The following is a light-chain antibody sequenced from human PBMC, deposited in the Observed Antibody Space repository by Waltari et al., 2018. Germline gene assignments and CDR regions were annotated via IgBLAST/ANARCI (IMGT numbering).Light chain of an antibody. Sequence: DIQMTQSPSSLSASVGDRVTITCRASKGITNDLAWYQQKSGETPKLLIYEASSLQSGIASRFSVSGSGTDFTLTISSLQSEDFATYYCQHYHSTPYSFGQGTKVEIK. CDR2: EAS. CDR1: KGITND. CDR3: QHYHSTPYS. J-gene: IGKJ2*03. V-gene: IGKV1-27*01.